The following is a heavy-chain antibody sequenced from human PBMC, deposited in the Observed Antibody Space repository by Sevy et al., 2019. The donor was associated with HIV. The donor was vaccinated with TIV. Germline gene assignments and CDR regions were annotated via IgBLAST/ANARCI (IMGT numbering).Heavy chain of an antibody. CDR1: GGSISSYY. V-gene: IGHV4-59*13. CDR2: IYYSGST. J-gene: IGHJ5*02. D-gene: IGHD3-10*01. Sequence: SETLSLTCTVSGGSISSYYWSWIRQPPGKGLEWIGNIYYSGSTNYNPSLKSRGTISLDTSKNQFSLKLRSVTAADTAVYYCAHNENVGELGNWFDPWGQGTLVTVSS. CDR3: AHNENVGELGNWFDP.